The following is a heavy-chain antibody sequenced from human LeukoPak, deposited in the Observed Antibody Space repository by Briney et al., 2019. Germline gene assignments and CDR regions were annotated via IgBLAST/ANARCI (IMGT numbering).Heavy chain of an antibody. D-gene: IGHD7-27*01. CDR1: GFSFSGYW. CDR3: ARDYAHWGPPIYYFDY. CDR2: IWYDGSNK. J-gene: IGHJ4*02. V-gene: IGHV3-33*01. Sequence: PGGSLRLSCAASGFSFSGYWMSWVRQAPGKGLEWVAVIWYDGSNKYYADSVKGRFTISRDNSKNTLYLQMNSLRAEDTAVYYCARDYAHWGPPIYYFDYWGQGTLVTVSS.